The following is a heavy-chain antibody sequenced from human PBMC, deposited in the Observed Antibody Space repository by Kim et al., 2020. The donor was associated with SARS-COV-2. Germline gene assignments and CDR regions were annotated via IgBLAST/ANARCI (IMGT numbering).Heavy chain of an antibody. Sequence: KFQGRVTITADESTSTAYKELSSLRSEDTAVYYCARHNDYGDYYADYFDYWGQGTLVTVSS. D-gene: IGHD4-17*01. J-gene: IGHJ4*02. CDR3: ARHNDYGDYYADYFDY. V-gene: IGHV1-69*01.